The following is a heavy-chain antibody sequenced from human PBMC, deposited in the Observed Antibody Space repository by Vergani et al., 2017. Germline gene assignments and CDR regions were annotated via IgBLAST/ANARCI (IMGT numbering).Heavy chain of an antibody. D-gene: IGHD6-19*01. Sequence: QVQLVQSGAEVKKPGASVKVSCKASGYTFTSYYMHWVRQAPGQGLEWMGRIIPILGIANYAQKFQGRVTITADKSTSTAYMELSSLRSEDTAVYYCARDRGAVAVGTWGQGTLVTVSS. CDR3: ARDRGAVAVGT. CDR2: IIPILGIA. CDR1: GYTFTSYY. V-gene: IGHV1-69*04. J-gene: IGHJ4*02.